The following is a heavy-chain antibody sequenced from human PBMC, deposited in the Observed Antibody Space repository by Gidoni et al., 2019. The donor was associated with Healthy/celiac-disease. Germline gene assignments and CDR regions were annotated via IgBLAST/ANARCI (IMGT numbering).Heavy chain of an antibody. CDR1: GFTFSSYS. CDR2: ISSIGSTI. V-gene: IGHV3-48*02. CDR3: ARGVMATIRAIDY. Sequence: EVKLVESGEGWVRPGGSLGLPGQASGFTFSSYSMSWVGKAPGKGLGWVSYISSIGSTIYYADSVKGRFTISRDNAKNALYLQMNSLRDEDTAVYYCARGVMATIRAIDYWGQGTLVTVSS. J-gene: IGHJ4*02. D-gene: IGHD2-21*01.